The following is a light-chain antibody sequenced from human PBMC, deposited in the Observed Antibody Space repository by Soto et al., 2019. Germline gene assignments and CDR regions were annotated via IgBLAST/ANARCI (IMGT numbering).Light chain of an antibody. V-gene: IGLV1-40*01. CDR1: SSNIGANSD. CDR2: GNT. CDR3: QSYDNSLSGFDV. J-gene: IGLJ1*01. Sequence: QSVLTQPPSVSGAPGQRVTISCTGSSSNIGANSDVHWYQQLTGAAPKLLIYGNTNRPSGVSDRFSASKSGTSASLAITGLQAEDEADYYCQSYDNSLSGFDVFGTGTKAPVL.